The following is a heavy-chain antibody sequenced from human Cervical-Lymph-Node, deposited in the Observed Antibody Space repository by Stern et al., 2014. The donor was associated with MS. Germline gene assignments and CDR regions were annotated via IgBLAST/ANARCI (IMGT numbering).Heavy chain of an antibody. D-gene: IGHD1-26*01. V-gene: IGHV3-11*04. CDR1: GFTFSDYY. CDR2: IPPNGGFR. Sequence: VQLVESGGGLVKSGGSLRLSCVASGFTFSDYYMSWIRQAPGKGLEWLSYIPPNGGFRYYADSVRGRFTVSRDNAKNSLYLQMNSLRVDDTAVYYCARGRSGAYTTTWFDSWGQGALVTVSS. J-gene: IGHJ5*01. CDR3: ARGRSGAYTTTWFDS.